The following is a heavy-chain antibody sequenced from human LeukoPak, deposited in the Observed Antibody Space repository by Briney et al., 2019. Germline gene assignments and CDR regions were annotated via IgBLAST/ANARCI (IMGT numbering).Heavy chain of an antibody. V-gene: IGHV3-53*01. CDR2: IYSGGST. D-gene: IGHD2/OR15-2a*01. CDR1: GFTVSSNY. CDR3: ASGLPSWAFDI. J-gene: IGHJ3*02. Sequence: GGSLRLSCAASGFTVSSNYMSWVRQAPGKGLEWVSVIYSGGSTYYADSVKGRFTISRDNSKNTLYLQMNSLRAEDTAVYYCASGLPSWAFDIWSQGTMVTVSS.